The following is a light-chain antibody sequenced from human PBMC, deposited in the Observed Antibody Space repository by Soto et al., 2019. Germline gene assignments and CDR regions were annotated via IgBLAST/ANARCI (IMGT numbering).Light chain of an antibody. J-gene: IGKJ5*01. Sequence: EIVMTQSPATLSVCPGDRATLSCRARQSVTSNKVAWYQQKPGQAPRLLILGASTRATGVPARFSGSGSGTEFTLSISSLQSEDFAVYYCKQYKEWPPFTFGQGTRLEI. CDR3: KQYKEWPPFT. CDR2: GAS. V-gene: IGKV3-15*01. CDR1: QSVTSN.